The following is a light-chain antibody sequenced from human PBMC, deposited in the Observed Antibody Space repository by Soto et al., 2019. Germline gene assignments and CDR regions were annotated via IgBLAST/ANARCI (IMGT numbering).Light chain of an antibody. J-gene: IGLJ1*01. CDR1: SSNIGSNT. CDR2: SNN. V-gene: IGLV1-44*01. Sequence: QTVVTQPPSASGTPGQRVTISCSGSSSNIGSNTVDWYQQLPGTAPKLLIHSNNQRPSGVPDRFSGSKSGTSASLAISGLQSEDEADYYRAAWDDSLNGYVFGTGTKVTVL. CDR3: AAWDDSLNGYV.